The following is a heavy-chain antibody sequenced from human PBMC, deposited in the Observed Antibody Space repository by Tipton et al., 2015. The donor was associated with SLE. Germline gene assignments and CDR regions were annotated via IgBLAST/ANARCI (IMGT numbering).Heavy chain of an antibody. CDR3: ARDGDYYGSGIYYKGWLDP. CDR2: IYHSGST. CDR1: GYSITSGYY. V-gene: IGHV4-38-2*02. Sequence: LRLSCTVSGYSITSGYYWGWIRQPPGKGLEWIGSIYHSGSTYYNPSLKSRVTISVDTSKNQFSLKLTSVTAADTAVYFCARDGDYYGSGIYYKGWLDPWGQGTLVTVSS. D-gene: IGHD3-10*01. J-gene: IGHJ5*02.